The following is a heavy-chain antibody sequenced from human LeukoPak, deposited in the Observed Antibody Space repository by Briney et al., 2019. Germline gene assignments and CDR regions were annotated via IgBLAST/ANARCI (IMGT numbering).Heavy chain of an antibody. CDR1: GGSISSSSSY. V-gene: IGHV4-39*01. CDR2: IYYSGST. J-gene: IGHJ5*02. CDR3: ARRFGYSYGYWFDP. D-gene: IGHD5-18*01. Sequence: SETLSLTCTVSGGSISSSSSYWGWIRQPPGMGLEWIGTIYYSGSTYYNPSLKSRVTISVDTSKNQFSLKLSSVTAADTAVCYCARRFGYSYGYWFDPWGQGTLVTVSS.